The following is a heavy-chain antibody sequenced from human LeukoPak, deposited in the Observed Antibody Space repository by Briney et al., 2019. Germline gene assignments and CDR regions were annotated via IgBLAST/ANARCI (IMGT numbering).Heavy chain of an antibody. CDR2: IYPGEFDI. CDR1: GSRFTNYW. V-gene: IGHV5-51*01. D-gene: IGHD3-22*01. CDR3: ARHAFHNDNSDYYFAH. J-gene: IGHJ4*02. Sequence: PGESLQISCKGSGSRFTNYWIGWVRQLPGKGREWMGPIYPGEFDIRYSPSFQGQATISADKSISTAYLQWSSLKASDTAMYYCARHAFHNDNSDYYFAHWGQGTLVTVSS.